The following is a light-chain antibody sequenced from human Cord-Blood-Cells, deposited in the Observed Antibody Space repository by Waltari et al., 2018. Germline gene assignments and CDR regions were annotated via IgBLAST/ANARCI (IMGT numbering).Light chain of an antibody. CDR3: QQSYSTPFT. CDR2: AAS. J-gene: IGKJ3*01. CDR1: QSISSY. Sequence: DIQMTQPPSSLSASVGDRVTITCRASQSISSYLNWYQQKPGKAPKLLIYAASSLQSGFPSSFGGSGSGTDFTLTISSLQPEDFATYYCQQSYSTPFTFGPGTKVDIK. V-gene: IGKV1-39*01.